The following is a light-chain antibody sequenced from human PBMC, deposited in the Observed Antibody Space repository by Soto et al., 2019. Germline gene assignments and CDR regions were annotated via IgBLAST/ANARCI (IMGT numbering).Light chain of an antibody. CDR2: DAS. Sequence: DIVLTQSPATLSLSPEERATLSCRAGQSVSSYLAWYQQKPGQAPRLLIYDASNRATGIPARFSGSGSGTDFTLTISSLEPEDFAVYYCQQRSNWLTFGGGTKVEIK. V-gene: IGKV3-11*01. CDR3: QQRSNWLT. CDR1: QSVSSY. J-gene: IGKJ4*01.